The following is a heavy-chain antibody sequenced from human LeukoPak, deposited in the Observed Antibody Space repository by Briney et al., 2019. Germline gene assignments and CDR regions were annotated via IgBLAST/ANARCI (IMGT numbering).Heavy chain of an antibody. V-gene: IGHV3-74*01. Sequence: PGGSLRLSCAASGFTFSSYWMHWVRQAPGKGLVWVSRINSDGSSTSYADSVKGRFTISRDNAKNTLYLQMNSLRAEDTAVYYCASWTRDIVVVPAAMNYWGQGTLVTVSS. CDR3: ASWTRDIVVVPAAMNY. CDR1: GFTFSSYW. J-gene: IGHJ4*02. CDR2: INSDGSST. D-gene: IGHD2-2*01.